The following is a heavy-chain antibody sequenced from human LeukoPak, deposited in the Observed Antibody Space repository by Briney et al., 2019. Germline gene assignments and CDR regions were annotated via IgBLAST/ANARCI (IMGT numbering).Heavy chain of an antibody. D-gene: IGHD1-26*01. CDR1: GFTFSNYW. CDR2: IKQDGSEK. J-gene: IGHJ3*02. Sequence: PGGSLRLSCAASGFTFSNYWMSWVRQAPGKGLEWVANIKQDGSEKFYVDSVKGRFTISRDNAKNSLYLQMNSLRAEDTAVYYCARDKPLGIIVGATGAFDIWGQGTMVTVSS. CDR3: ARDKPLGIIVGATGAFDI. V-gene: IGHV3-7*01.